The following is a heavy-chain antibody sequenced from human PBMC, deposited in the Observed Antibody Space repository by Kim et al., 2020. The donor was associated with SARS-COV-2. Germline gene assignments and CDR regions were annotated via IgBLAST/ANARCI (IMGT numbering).Heavy chain of an antibody. Sequence: VKSRITINPDTSKNQFSLQLNSVTPEDTAVYYCARDPAGIAAAGYNWFDPWGQGTLVTVSS. J-gene: IGHJ5*02. D-gene: IGHD6-13*01. CDR3: ARDPAGIAAAGYNWFDP. V-gene: IGHV6-1*01.